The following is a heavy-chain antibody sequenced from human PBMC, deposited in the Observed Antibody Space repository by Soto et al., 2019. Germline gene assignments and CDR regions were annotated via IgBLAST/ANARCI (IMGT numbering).Heavy chain of an antibody. J-gene: IGHJ6*02. Sequence: VGSLRLSCAASGFTFSSYWMSWVRQAPGKGLEWVANIKQDGSEKYYVDSVKGRFTISRDNAKNSLYLQMNSLRAEDTAVYYCARADQYSSSTHYYYYYGMDVWGQGTTVTVSS. CDR2: IKQDGSEK. CDR1: GFTFSSYW. CDR3: ARADQYSSSTHYYYYYGMDV. V-gene: IGHV3-7*01. D-gene: IGHD6-6*01.